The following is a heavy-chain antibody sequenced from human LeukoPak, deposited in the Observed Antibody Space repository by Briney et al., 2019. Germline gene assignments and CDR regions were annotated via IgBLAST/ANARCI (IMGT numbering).Heavy chain of an antibody. Sequence: HGASLQIPCKGSGYSFTSYWIGWVRQMPGKGLEWMGIIYPSDSDTRYSPSFQGQVTISADKSIGTAYLQWSSLTAPDTAMYYCTRHMNGNYGLHWGQGTLVTVSS. CDR2: IYPSDSDT. CDR3: TRHMNGNYGLH. V-gene: IGHV5-51*01. CDR1: GYSFTSYW. J-gene: IGHJ4*02. D-gene: IGHD1-7*01.